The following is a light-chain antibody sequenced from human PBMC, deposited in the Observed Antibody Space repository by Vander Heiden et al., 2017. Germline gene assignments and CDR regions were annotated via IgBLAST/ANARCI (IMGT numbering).Light chain of an antibody. J-gene: IGKJ2*01. CDR2: AAS. CDR3: QKYNTAPYT. Sequence: DIHLPHSPSSLSSSVADRVTITSRSIQGITNYLAWFQQKPGKVPKLLISAASLLQSGVPSRFSGSGSGTDFTLTISSLQPEDVATYYCQKYNTAPYTFGQGTKLEIE. V-gene: IGKV1-27*01. CDR1: QGITNY.